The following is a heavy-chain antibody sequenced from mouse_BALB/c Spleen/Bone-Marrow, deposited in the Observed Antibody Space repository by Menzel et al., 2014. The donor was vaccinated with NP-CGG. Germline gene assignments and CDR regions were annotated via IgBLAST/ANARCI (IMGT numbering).Heavy chain of an antibody. CDR1: GFSLTGYG. CDR3: ARDSFLITRALDY. V-gene: IGHV2-6-7*01. J-gene: IGHJ4*01. D-gene: IGHD2-4*01. CDR2: IWGDGST. Sequence: VHLVESGPGLVAPSQSLSITCTVSGFSLTGYGVNCVRQPPGKGLEWLGMIWGDGSTDYNSALKSRLSISKDNSKSQVFLKMNSLQTDDTARYYCARDSFLITRALDYWGQGTSVTVSS.